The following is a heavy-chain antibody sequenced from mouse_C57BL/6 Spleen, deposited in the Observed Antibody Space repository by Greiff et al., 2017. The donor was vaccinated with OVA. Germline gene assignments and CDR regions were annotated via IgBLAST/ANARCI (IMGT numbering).Heavy chain of an antibody. V-gene: IGHV5-9-1*02. Sequence: EVMLVESGEGLVKPGGSLKLSCAASGFTFSSYAMSWVRQTPEKRLEWVAYISSGGDYIYYADTVKGRFTISRDNARNTLYLQMSSLKSEDTAMYYCTRELRYGSSPYAMDYWGQGTSVTVSS. CDR1: GFTFSSYA. CDR3: TRELRYGSSPYAMDY. J-gene: IGHJ4*01. D-gene: IGHD1-1*01. CDR2: ISSGGDYI.